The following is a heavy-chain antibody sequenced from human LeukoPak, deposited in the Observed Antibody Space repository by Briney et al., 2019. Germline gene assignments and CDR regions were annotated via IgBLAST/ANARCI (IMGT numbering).Heavy chain of an antibody. CDR3: ARHMGSSGYYYYYYYYGMDV. CDR2: IYYSGST. D-gene: IGHD3-22*01. Sequence: SETLSLTCTVSGASISSYYWSWIRQPPGKGLEWIGYIYYSGSTNYNPSLKSRVTISVDTSKNQFSLKLSSVTAADTAVYYCARHMGSSGYYYYYYYYGMDVWGQGTTVTVSS. CDR1: GASISSYY. J-gene: IGHJ6*02. V-gene: IGHV4-59*08.